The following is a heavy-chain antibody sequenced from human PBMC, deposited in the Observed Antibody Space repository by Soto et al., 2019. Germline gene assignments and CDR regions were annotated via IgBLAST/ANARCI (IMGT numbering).Heavy chain of an antibody. D-gene: IGHD4-4*01. CDR2: VSTDGSDR. Sequence: QVLLVQSGGGVVQPGKSLRLSCAASGFRFRAYGIHWVRQAPGKGLEWVAAVSTDGSDRDYADTVKGRFTVYRDNSKDTAFLQMDSLRRDDTAVYYCAKVVIFSNCNYCDFWGQGTLVTVSS. CDR1: GFRFRAYG. J-gene: IGHJ4*02. CDR3: AKVVIFSNCNYCDF. V-gene: IGHV3-30*18.